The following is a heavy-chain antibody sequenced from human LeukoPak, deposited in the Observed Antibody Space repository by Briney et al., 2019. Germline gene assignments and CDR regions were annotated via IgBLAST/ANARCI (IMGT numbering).Heavy chain of an antibody. J-gene: IGHJ4*02. D-gene: IGHD6-13*01. Sequence: PGGSLRLSCAASGFTFGSYAMSWVRQAPGKGLEWVSAISGSGGSTYYADSVKGRFTISRDNSKNTLYLQMNSLRAEDTAVYYCAKSRAYSSSWYFDYWGQGTLVTVSS. CDR1: GFTFGSYA. CDR3: AKSRAYSSSWYFDY. CDR2: ISGSGGST. V-gene: IGHV3-23*01.